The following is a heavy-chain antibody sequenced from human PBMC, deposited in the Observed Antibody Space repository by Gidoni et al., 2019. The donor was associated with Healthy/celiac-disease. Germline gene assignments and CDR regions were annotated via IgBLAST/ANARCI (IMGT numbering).Heavy chain of an antibody. CDR1: GGSISSGAYY. CDR2: IYYSGST. CDR3: ARVVGGLYYYYYGMDV. J-gene: IGHJ6*02. Sequence: QVQLQESGPGLVKPSQTLSLTCTVSGGSISSGAYYWSWIRQPPGKGLEWIGYIYYSGSTYYNPSLKSRVTISVDTSKNQFSLKLSSVTAADTAVYYCARVVGGLYYYYYGMDVWGQGTTVTVSS. D-gene: IGHD1-26*01. V-gene: IGHV4-30-4*01.